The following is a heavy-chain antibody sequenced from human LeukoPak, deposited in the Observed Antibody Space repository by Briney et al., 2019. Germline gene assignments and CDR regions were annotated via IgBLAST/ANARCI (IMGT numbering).Heavy chain of an antibody. Sequence: SETLSLTCTVSGGSINSKNYYWGWIRQPPGKGLEWIGYTYYSGSTNYNPSLKSRVTISVDTSKNQFSLKLSSVTAADTAVYYCARGGAGFETFDYWGQGTLVTVSS. V-gene: IGHV4-61*05. D-gene: IGHD3-10*01. CDR2: TYYSGST. J-gene: IGHJ4*02. CDR1: GGSINSKNYY. CDR3: ARGGAGFETFDY.